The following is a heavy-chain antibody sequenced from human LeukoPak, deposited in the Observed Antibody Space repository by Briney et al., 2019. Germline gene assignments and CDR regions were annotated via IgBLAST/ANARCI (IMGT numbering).Heavy chain of an antibody. CDR1: GGSISSYY. D-gene: IGHD3-16*01. CDR2: IYTSGST. V-gene: IGHV4-4*07. Sequence: SETLSLTCTVSGGSISSYYWSCIRQPAGKGLEWIGRIYTSGSTNYNPSLRSRVTMSVDTSKNQFSLKLSSVTAADTAVYYCARSLKAITFGGVSNPFDIWGQGTMVTVSS. J-gene: IGHJ3*02. CDR3: ARSLKAITFGGVSNPFDI.